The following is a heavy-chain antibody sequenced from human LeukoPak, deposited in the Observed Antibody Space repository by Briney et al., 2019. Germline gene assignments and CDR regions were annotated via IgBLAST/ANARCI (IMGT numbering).Heavy chain of an antibody. CDR1: GGTFSSYA. CDR2: IIPIFGTA. Sequence: ASVKVSCKASGGTFSSYAISWARQAPGQGLEWMGGIIPIFGTANYAQKFQGRVTITADKSTSTAYMELSSLRSEDTAVYYCARDPGYFGYYYYMDVWGKGTTVTVSS. D-gene: IGHD2/OR15-2a*01. V-gene: IGHV1-69*06. CDR3: ARDPGYFGYYYYMDV. J-gene: IGHJ6*03.